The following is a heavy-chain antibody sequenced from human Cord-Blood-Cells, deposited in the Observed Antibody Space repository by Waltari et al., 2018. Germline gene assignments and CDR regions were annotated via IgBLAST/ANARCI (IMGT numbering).Heavy chain of an antibody. Sequence: QVQLVESGGGVVQPGRSLRLSCAASGFPFSSYGMHWVRQAPGKGLEWVAVISYDGSNKYYADSVKGRFTISRDNSKNTLYLQMNSLRAEDTAVYYCAKDPVGDWYFDLWGRGTLVTVSS. J-gene: IGHJ2*01. CDR3: AKDPVGDWYFDL. CDR1: GFPFSSYG. V-gene: IGHV3-30*18. CDR2: ISYDGSNK. D-gene: IGHD3-16*01.